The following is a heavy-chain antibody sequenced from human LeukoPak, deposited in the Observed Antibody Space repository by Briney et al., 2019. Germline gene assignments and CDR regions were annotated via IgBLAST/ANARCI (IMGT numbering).Heavy chain of an antibody. CDR2: IRPMNSDV. D-gene: IGHD5-18*01. CDR3: ARHHTGMAPYGMDV. V-gene: IGHV5-51*01. Sequence: GESLKISCKGSGYNFNTYWVAWVRQLPGKGLEWMGIIRPMNSDVRYSPSFQGQVTISADRSINTAYLQWSSLTASDTAMYYCARHHTGMAPYGMDVWGQGTTVTVSS. J-gene: IGHJ6*02. CDR1: GYNFNTYW.